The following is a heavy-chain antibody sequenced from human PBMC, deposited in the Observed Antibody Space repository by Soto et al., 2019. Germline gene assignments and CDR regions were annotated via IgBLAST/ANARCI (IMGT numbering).Heavy chain of an antibody. Sequence: QLQLHESGPGLVKPSETLSLTCTVSGGSISSSRYYWGWIRQPPGKGLEWIGSIFYSGSTYHNSSLKSRVTISVDTSKNQFSLKLSSVTAADTAVYYCARPPTANLDGFDIWGQGTMVTVSS. CDR2: IFYSGST. D-gene: IGHD7-27*01. V-gene: IGHV4-39*01. CDR3: ARPPTANLDGFDI. CDR1: GGSISSSRYY. J-gene: IGHJ3*02.